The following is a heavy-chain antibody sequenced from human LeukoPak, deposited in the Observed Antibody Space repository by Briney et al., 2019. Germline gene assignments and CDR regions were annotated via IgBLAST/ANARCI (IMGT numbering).Heavy chain of an antibody. CDR3: ARGHYGPDY. Sequence: GGSVRLSCAASGFTFSSYWMHWVRQAPGKGLLWVSRINSDGSITSYADSVKGRFTISRDNAKNTLYLQMNSLRDEDTAVFFCARGHYGPDYWGQGTVVTVSS. CDR1: GFTFSSYW. D-gene: IGHD3-10*01. J-gene: IGHJ4*02. V-gene: IGHV3-74*01. CDR2: INSDGSIT.